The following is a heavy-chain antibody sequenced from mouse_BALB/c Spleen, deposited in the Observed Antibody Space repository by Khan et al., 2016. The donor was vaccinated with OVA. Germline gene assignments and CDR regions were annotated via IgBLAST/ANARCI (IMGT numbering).Heavy chain of an antibody. D-gene: IGHD1-2*01. CDR1: GFTFSSFG. V-gene: IGHV5-17*02. CDR3: ARESYGDMGYFDY. J-gene: IGHJ2*01. CDR2: ISRGSNTT. Sequence: EVELVESGGGLVQPGGTRKLSCAASGFTFSSFGMHWVRQAPEKGLEWVAYISRGSNTTYYADTLKGRFTISRDNPKNTLILQMTSLRSEDTAMYYCARESYGDMGYFDYWGQGTTLTVSS.